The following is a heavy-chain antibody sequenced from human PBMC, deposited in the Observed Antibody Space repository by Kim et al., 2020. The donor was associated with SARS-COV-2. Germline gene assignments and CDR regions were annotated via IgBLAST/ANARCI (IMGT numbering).Heavy chain of an antibody. Sequence: PPFHGHVTISADKSISTAYLQWSSLKASDTAMYYCARGYYYGSGSLFDYWGQGTLVTVSS. J-gene: IGHJ4*02. D-gene: IGHD3-10*01. CDR3: ARGYYYGSGSLFDY. V-gene: IGHV5-10-1*01.